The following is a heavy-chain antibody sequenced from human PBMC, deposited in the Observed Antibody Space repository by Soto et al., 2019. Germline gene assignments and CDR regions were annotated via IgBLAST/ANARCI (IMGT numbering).Heavy chain of an antibody. V-gene: IGHV4-34*01. CDR1: GGSFSGYY. CDR3: ARGGVGVVAATLYYYFGMDG. CDR2: INHSGST. J-gene: IGHJ6*01. D-gene: IGHD2-15*01. Sequence: PSATLSLTCYVYGGSFSGYYWSWIRQPPGKGLEWIGEINHSGSTNYNPSLKSRVTISVDTSKNQFSLNLSSVTAADKAVYYCARGGVGVVAATLYYYFGMDGWGTGAKVTVS.